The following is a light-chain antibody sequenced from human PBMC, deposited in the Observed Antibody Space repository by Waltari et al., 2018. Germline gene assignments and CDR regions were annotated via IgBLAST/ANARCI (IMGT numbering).Light chain of an antibody. Sequence: ETVMTQSPATLSVSPGERVSLSCRASQSVGSNLAWYQQRPGQAPRLLIYGASTRATGLPARFSCSGSGTEFTLTISSLQSEDFAVYYCQQYTYWPPGTFGQGTKVEIK. CDR3: QQYTYWPPGT. CDR2: GAS. CDR1: QSVGSN. J-gene: IGKJ1*01. V-gene: IGKV3-15*01.